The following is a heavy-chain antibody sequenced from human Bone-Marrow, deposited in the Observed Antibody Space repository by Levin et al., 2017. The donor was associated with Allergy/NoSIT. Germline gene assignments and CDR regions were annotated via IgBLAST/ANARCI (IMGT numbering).Heavy chain of an antibody. CDR2: IIPIFGTA. J-gene: IGHJ6*02. V-gene: IGHV1-69*13. D-gene: IGHD2-2*01. CDR3: ARLRVVVPAAIYYYYGMDV. CDR1: GGTFSSYA. Sequence: ASVKVSCKASGGTFSSYAISWVRQAPGQGLEWMGGIIPIFGTANYAQKFQGRVTITADESTSTAYMELSSLRSEDTAVYYCARLRVVVPAAIYYYYGMDVWGQGTTVTVSS.